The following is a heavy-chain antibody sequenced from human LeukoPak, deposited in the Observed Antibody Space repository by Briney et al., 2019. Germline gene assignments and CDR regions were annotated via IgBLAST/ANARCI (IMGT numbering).Heavy chain of an antibody. Sequence: GRSLRLSCAASGFTFSSYAMHWVRQAPGKGLEWVSSIGSSGSYIYYADSLTGRFTISRDNAKNSLYLQMNSLRAEDTAMYYCARRATTERGHSYGLDFWGQGTLVTVSS. CDR1: GFTFSSYA. CDR3: ARRATTERGHSYGLDF. J-gene: IGHJ4*02. V-gene: IGHV3-21*01. D-gene: IGHD5-18*01. CDR2: IGSSGSYI.